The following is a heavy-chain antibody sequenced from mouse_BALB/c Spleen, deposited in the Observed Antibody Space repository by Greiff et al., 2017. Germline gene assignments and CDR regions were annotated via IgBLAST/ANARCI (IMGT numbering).Heavy chain of an antibody. V-gene: IGHV1-84*01. CDR3: AREALLGSWFAY. CDR2: IYPGSGNT. J-gene: IGHJ3*01. D-gene: IGHD1-2*01. CDR1: GYTFTDYY. Sequence: QVQLQQSGPELVKPGASVKISCKASGYTFTDYYINWVKQKPGQGLEWIGWIYPGSGNTKYNQKFKGKATLTVDESSSTAYMQLSSLTSEDSAVYYCAREALLGSWFAYWGQGTLVTVSA.